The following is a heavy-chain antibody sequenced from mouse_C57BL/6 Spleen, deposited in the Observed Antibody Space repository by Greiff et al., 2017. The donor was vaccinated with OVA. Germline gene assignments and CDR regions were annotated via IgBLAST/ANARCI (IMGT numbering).Heavy chain of an antibody. J-gene: IGHJ3*01. Sequence: VQLQQSGTVLARPGASVKMSCKTSGYTFTSYWMHWVKQRPGPGLEWIGAIYPGNSDTSYNQKFKGKAKLTAVTSASTAYMELSSLTNEDSAVYYCTRAYYSNYWLAYWGQGTLVTVSA. CDR1: GYTFTSYW. CDR2: IYPGNSDT. CDR3: TRAYYSNYWLAY. V-gene: IGHV1-5*01. D-gene: IGHD2-5*01.